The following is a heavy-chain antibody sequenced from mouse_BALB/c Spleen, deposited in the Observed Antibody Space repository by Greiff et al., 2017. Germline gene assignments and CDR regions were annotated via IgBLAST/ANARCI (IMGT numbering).Heavy chain of an antibody. CDR1: GFTFSSFG. V-gene: IGHV5-17*02. CDR3: ARSLYYYGSSLYWYFDV. J-gene: IGHJ1*01. D-gene: IGHD1-1*01. Sequence: EVKLEESGGGLVQPGGSRKLSCAASGFTFSSFGMHWVRQAPEKGLEWVAYISSGSSTIYYADTVKGRFTISRDNPKNTLFLQMTSLRSEDTAMYYCARSLYYYGSSLYWYFDVWGAGTTVTVSS. CDR2: ISSGSSTI.